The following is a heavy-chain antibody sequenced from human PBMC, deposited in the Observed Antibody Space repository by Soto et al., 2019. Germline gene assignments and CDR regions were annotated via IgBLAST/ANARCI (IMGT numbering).Heavy chain of an antibody. Sequence: GGSLRLSCAASGFTFSNSIINWVRQAPGQGLEWVSSISGSSDFLYYADSVKGRFTISRDTATNSLYLQMNSLRAEDTAVYYCATSTWYAFDIWRQGTMVTVSS. J-gene: IGHJ3*02. D-gene: IGHD6-13*01. CDR2: ISGSSDFL. CDR1: GFTFSNSI. CDR3: ATSTWYAFDI. V-gene: IGHV3-21*01.